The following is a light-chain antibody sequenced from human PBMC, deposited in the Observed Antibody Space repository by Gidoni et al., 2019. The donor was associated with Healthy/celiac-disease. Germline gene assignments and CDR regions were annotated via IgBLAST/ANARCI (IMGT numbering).Light chain of an antibody. J-gene: IGLJ3*02. Sequence: GQTVRITCQGDSLRSYYASWYQQKQGQAPVLVIYGKNNRPSGIPDRFSGSSSGNTASLTITGAQAEDEADYYCNSRDSSGNLWVFGGGTKLTVL. CDR2: GKN. CDR1: SLRSYY. CDR3: NSRDSSGNLWV. V-gene: IGLV3-19*01.